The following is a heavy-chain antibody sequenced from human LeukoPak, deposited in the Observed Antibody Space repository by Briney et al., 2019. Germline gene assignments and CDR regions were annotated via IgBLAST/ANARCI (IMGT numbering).Heavy chain of an antibody. CDR1: GFTFSSYA. V-gene: IGHV3-23*01. J-gene: IGHJ4*02. CDR2: ISGSDGHT. Sequence: PGGSLRLSCAASGFTFSSYAMSWVRQAPGKGLEWVSAISGSDGHTYYADAVKGRFTISRDNSKNTLYLQMSSLRAEDTAVYYCAIGSIAAAGTECDYWGQGTLVTVSS. D-gene: IGHD6-13*01. CDR3: AIGSIAAAGTECDY.